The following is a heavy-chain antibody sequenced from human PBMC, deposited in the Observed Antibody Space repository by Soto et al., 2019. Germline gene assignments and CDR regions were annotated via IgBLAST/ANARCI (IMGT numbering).Heavy chain of an antibody. J-gene: IGHJ6*02. CDR2: IYYRGTT. D-gene: IGHD2-2*01. Sequence: PSETRSRTCTVSGGSVSSAVYSGMWIRQPPGKGLEWIGYIYYRGTTHYNPSLKSRVTIDRSDNQFSLKLSSVTAADTAVYYCARAAGAVPAASGMDVWGQGTTVTVSS. CDR1: GGSVSSAVYS. CDR3: ARAAGAVPAASGMDV. V-gene: IGHV4-30-2*01.